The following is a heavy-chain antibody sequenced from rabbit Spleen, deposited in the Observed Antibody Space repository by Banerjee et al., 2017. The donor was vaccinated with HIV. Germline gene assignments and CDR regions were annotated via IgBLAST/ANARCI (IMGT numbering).Heavy chain of an antibody. CDR3: ARSGYVGGDYTWDL. D-gene: IGHD1-1*01. J-gene: IGHJ4*01. Sequence: EQLEESGGGLVKPEGSLTLTCKASGVSFSDKDVMCWVRQAPGKGLQWISCIYTGDDIIYYATWAKGRFTMHKTSSTTVTLQLTSLTAADTATYFCARSGYVGGDYTWDLWGQGTLVTVS. V-gene: IGHV1S45*01. CDR2: IYTGDDII. CDR1: GVSFSDKDV.